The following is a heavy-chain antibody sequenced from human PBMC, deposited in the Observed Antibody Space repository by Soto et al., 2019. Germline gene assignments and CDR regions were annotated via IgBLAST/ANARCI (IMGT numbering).Heavy chain of an antibody. J-gene: IGHJ4*02. CDR1: GFTFTNAW. Sequence: VQLVESGGGLVKPGGSLRLSCAASGFTFTNAWMSWVRQAPGKGLEWVGYIYYSGSTYYNPSLKSRVTISVDTSKNQFSLKLSSVTAADTAVYYCARSYSSSVWAFDYWGQGTLVTVSS. D-gene: IGHD6-6*01. CDR3: ARSYSSSVWAFDY. CDR2: IYYSGST. V-gene: IGHV4-30-4*08.